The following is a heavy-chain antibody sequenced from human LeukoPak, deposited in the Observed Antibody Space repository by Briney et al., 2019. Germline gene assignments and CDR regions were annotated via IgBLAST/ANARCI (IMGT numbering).Heavy chain of an antibody. D-gene: IGHD3-22*01. CDR1: GQSFTVYF. Sequence: SETLSLTCAVFGQSFTVYFRTGIRHSPGKGLEWSGEINDYTGDTKYNPSLNSRVSISLEKSKNQLSLELRSVTAADTAVYYCARGRIAKIVVVHSFSYGMDVWGQGTTVTVSS. V-gene: IGHV4-34*01. J-gene: IGHJ6*02. CDR3: ARGRIAKIVVVHSFSYGMDV. CDR2: INDYTGDT.